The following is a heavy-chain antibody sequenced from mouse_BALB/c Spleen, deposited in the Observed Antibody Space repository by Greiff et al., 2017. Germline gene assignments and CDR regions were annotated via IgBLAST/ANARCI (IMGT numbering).Heavy chain of an antibody. CDR1: GFTFSNYW. Sequence: EVKLEESGGGLVQPGGSMKLSCVASGFTFSNYWMNWVRQSPEKGLEWVAEIRLKSNNYATHYAESVKGRFTISRDDSKSSVYLQMNNLRAEDTGIYYCTRDSSGYENFDYWGQGTTLTVSS. CDR3: TRDSSGYENFDY. J-gene: IGHJ2*01. V-gene: IGHV6-6*02. CDR2: IRLKSNNYAT. D-gene: IGHD3-2*01.